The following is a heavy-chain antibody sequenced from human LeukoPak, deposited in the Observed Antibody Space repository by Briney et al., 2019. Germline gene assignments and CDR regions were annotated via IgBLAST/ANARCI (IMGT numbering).Heavy chain of an antibody. V-gene: IGHV1-18*01. Sequence: ASVKVSCKASGYTFTSYGISWVRRAPGQGLEWMGWISAYNGNTNYAQKLQGRVTMTTDTSTSTAYMELRSLRSDDTAVYYCAIVLAPCVWGSYRLDYWGQGTLVAVSS. CDR2: ISAYNGNT. CDR3: AIVLAPCVWGSYRLDY. CDR1: GYTFTSYG. D-gene: IGHD3-16*02. J-gene: IGHJ4*02.